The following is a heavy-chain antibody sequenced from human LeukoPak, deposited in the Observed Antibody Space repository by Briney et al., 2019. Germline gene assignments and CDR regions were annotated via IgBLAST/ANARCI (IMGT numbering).Heavy chain of an antibody. D-gene: IGHD3-22*01. Sequence: GESLKISCQGSGYKFTNYWIGWVRQMPGKGLEWMGIIYPGDSDTRYSPSFQGQVTISADKSISSAYPQWSSLKASDTAMYYCARYYYDSSGYDLDYFDYWGQGTLVTVSS. CDR1: GYKFTNYW. CDR2: IYPGDSDT. CDR3: ARYYYDSSGYDLDYFDY. J-gene: IGHJ4*02. V-gene: IGHV5-51*01.